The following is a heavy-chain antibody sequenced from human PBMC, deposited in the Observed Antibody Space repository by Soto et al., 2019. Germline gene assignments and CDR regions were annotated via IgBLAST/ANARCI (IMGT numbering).Heavy chain of an antibody. J-gene: IGHJ4*02. CDR2: IYYSGST. V-gene: IGHV4-30-4*01. Sequence: TLSLTCTASGIALSSGDYYWSWIRQPPGKGLEWIGYIYYSGSTYYNPSLKSRVTISVDTSKNQFSLKLSSVTAADTAVYYCARDFGYYGSGSRDYWGQGTLVTVSS. CDR3: ARDFGYYGSGSRDY. CDR1: GIALSSGDYY. D-gene: IGHD3-10*01.